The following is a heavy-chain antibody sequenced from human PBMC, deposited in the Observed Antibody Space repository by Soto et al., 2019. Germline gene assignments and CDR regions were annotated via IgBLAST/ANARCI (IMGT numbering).Heavy chain of an antibody. CDR2: IYYSGST. D-gene: IGHD3-10*01. Sequence: SETLSLTCTVSGGSISSGDYYWSWIRQAPGKGLEWIGYIYYSGSTYYNPSLKSRVTISVDTSKNQFSLKLSSVTAADTAVYYCAREGPYYYGSGSYGYYGMDVWGQGTTVTVSS. CDR1: GGSISSGDYY. CDR3: AREGPYYYGSGSYGYYGMDV. V-gene: IGHV4-30-4*01. J-gene: IGHJ6*02.